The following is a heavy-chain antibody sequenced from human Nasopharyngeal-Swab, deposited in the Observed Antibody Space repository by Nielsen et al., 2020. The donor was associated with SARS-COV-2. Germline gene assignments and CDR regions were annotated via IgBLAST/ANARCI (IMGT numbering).Heavy chain of an antibody. CDR2: IKQDGSEK. J-gene: IGHJ6*02. Sequence: ESLKISCAASGFTFSSYWMSWVRQAPGKGLEWVANIKQDGSEKYYVDSVKGRFTISRDNSKDTLYLQMNSLRAEDTAVYYCARVAGDVWGQGTTVTVSS. CDR3: ARVAGDV. V-gene: IGHV3-7*03. CDR1: GFTFSSYW.